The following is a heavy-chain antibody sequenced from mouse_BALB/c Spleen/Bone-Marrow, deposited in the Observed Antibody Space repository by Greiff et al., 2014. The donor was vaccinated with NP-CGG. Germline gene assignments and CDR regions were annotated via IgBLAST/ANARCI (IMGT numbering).Heavy chain of an antibody. CDR3: SRITTATGAMDY. CDR2: IWADGST. D-gene: IGHD1-2*01. CDR1: GFSLTSYG. J-gene: IGHJ4*01. V-gene: IGHV2-9*02. Sequence: VQLQQSGPGLVAPSQSLSITCTVSGFSLTSYGVHWVRQPPGKGLEWLGVIWADGSTNYNSAPMSRLSISKDNPKSQVFLKMNSLQTDDTAMYYCSRITTATGAMDYWGQGTSVTVSS.